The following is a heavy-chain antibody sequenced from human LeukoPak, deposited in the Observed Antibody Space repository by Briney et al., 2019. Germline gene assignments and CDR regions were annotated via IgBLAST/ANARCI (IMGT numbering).Heavy chain of an antibody. CDR3: ASWPGDSSSYVY. Sequence: PGGSLRLSCAASGFTFSSYSMNWVRQAPGKGLEWVSSISSSSSYIYYADSVKGRFTISRDNAKNSPYLQMNSLRAEDTAVYYCASWPGDSSSYVYWGQGTLLTVSS. V-gene: IGHV3-21*01. D-gene: IGHD6-13*01. CDR1: GFTFSSYS. CDR2: ISSSSSYI. J-gene: IGHJ4*02.